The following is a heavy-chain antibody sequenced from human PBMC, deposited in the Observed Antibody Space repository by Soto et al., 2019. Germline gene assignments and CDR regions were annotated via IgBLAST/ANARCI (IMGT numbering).Heavy chain of an antibody. Sequence: SETLSLTCAVSGGSIGSGGYYWSWIRQHPGKGLEWIGYIYYSGSTYYNPSLKSRVTISVDTSKNQFSLKLSSVTAADTAVYYCAIGPTFYDSSGYQFDYWGQGTLVTVSS. V-gene: IGHV4-31*11. CDR2: IYYSGST. J-gene: IGHJ4*02. D-gene: IGHD3-22*01. CDR3: AIGPTFYDSSGYQFDY. CDR1: GGSIGSGGYY.